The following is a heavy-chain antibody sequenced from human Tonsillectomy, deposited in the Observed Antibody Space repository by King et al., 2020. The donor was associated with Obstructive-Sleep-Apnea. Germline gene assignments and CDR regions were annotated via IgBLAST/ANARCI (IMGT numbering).Heavy chain of an antibody. CDR3: ARDGLDDSSGSDY. CDR2: IWYYGSIK. Sequence: VQLVESGGGVVQPGRSLRLSCAASGFTFSSYGMHLVRQAPGKGLEWVAVIWYYGSIKNYADSVKGRFTISRDNSKNTLYLQMNSLRAEATAVYYCARDGLDDSSGSDYWGQGTLVTVSS. D-gene: IGHD3-22*01. J-gene: IGHJ4*02. V-gene: IGHV3-33*01. CDR1: GFTFSSYG.